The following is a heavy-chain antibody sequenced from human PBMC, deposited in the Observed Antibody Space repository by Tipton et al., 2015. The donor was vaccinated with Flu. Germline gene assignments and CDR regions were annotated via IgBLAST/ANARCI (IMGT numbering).Heavy chain of an antibody. CDR2: VNPDDGFT. CDR3: ARGRGYCSTTTCPLPCDF. V-gene: IGHV1-8*03. J-gene: IGHJ4*02. CDR1: GYTFNNYD. D-gene: IGHD2-2*03. Sequence: QSGAEVKKPGASVEVSCKASGYTFNNYDINWVRQAPGQGLEWMGWVNPDDGFTGYAEKFRGRVTITRDTSINTAYMELSGLRFEDTAVCYCARGRGYCSTTTCPLPCDFWGQGTLVTVSS.